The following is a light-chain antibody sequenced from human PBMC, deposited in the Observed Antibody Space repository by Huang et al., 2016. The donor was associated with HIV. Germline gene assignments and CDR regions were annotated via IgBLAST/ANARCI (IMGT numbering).Light chain of an antibody. CDR3: QQYSASPRT. V-gene: IGKV3-20*01. J-gene: IGKJ1*01. Sequence: EIMLMQSPGTLSMSPGERATLSCRASHSVASGYLAWYQQKPGQAPRLLIYGTSTRATGIPNRFSGSGSGTDFTLTISRLEPEDFAVYYCQQYSASPRTFGQGTKVEFK. CDR2: GTS. CDR1: HSVASGY.